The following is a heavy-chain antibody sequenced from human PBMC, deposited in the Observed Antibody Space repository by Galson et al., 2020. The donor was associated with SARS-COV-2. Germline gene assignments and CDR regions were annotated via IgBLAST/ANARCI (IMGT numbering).Heavy chain of an antibody. CDR2: INSDGSST. CDR3: ASETPTHSHYFDS. V-gene: IGHV3-74*01. CDR1: GFPFSTYW. D-gene: IGHD2-15*01. Sequence: ALHGESLKISCAVSGFPFSTYWLHWVRQSPVKGLVLVPRINSDGSSTNYADFVKGRFTISRDNAKNTLYLQMNRLRTEDTGTYYCASETPTHSHYFDSWGQGTLVTVSS. J-gene: IGHJ4*02.